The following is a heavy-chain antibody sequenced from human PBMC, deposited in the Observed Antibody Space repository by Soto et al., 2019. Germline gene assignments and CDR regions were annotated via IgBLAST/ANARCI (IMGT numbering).Heavy chain of an antibody. CDR2: IYPGDSDT. D-gene: IGHD3-10*01. CDR1: GYTFSTYW. J-gene: IGHJ4*02. Sequence: GESLKISCKGSGYTFSTYWIAWVRQMPGKGLEWMGIIYPGDSDTKYSPAFQGQVTISADKSINTAYLQWTSLEASDTAMYYCARKFAPEFFDSWGQGTLVTVS. CDR3: ARKFAPEFFDS. V-gene: IGHV5-51*01.